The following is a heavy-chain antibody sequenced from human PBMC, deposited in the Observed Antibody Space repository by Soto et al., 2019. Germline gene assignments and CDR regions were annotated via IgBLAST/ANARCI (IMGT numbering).Heavy chain of an antibody. CDR1: GYSFTNYW. CDR2: IYPGDSDT. J-gene: IGHJ6*02. V-gene: IGHV5-51*01. CDR3: AVPIFGVVTNYYYYGMDV. Sequence: GESLKISCKGSGYSFTNYWIGWVRQMPGKGLEWMGTIYPGDSDTRYSPSFQGQVTISADKSISTAYLQWSSLKASDTAMYYCAVPIFGVVTNYYYYGMDVWGQGTTVTVSS. D-gene: IGHD3-3*01.